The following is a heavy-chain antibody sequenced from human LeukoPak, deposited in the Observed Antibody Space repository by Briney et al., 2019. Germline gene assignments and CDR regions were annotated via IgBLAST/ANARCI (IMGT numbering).Heavy chain of an antibody. CDR3: AKSGRSGDTQYHNMDV. CDR1: GFSFNTFW. Sequence: PGGSLRLSCATSGFSFNTFWMTWVRQAPGEGLEWVANIKADGSEIYYVDSVKGRFTIFRDNAENSLSLQMNDLRAEDTAVYYCAKSGRSGDTQYHNMDVCGKGITVTVSS. V-gene: IGHV3-7*01. CDR2: IKADGSEI. J-gene: IGHJ6*03. D-gene: IGHD2-21*02.